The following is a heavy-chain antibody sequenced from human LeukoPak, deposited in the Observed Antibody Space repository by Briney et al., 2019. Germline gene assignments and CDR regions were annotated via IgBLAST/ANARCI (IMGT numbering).Heavy chain of an antibody. CDR2: IYYSGST. V-gene: IGHV4-59*08. J-gene: IGHJ4*02. CDR3: ASGYYYDSSGYYSPVDY. D-gene: IGHD3-22*01. Sequence: PSETLSFTCTVSGGSISSYYWSWIRQPPGKGLEWIGYIYYSGSTNYNPSLKSRVTISVDTSKNQFSLKLSSVTAADTAVYYCASGYYYDSSGYYSPVDYWGQGTLVTVSS. CDR1: GGSISSYY.